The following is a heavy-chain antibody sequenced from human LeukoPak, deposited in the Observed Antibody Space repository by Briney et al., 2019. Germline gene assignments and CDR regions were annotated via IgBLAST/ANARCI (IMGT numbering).Heavy chain of an antibody. Sequence: GGSLRLSCAASGFTFSSYWMSWVRQAPGKGLEWVANIKQNGRKKYYVDSVKGRFTISRDNTKNSLYLQMNSLRAEDTAVYYCAREGYCSSISCYPNYYYYAMDVWGQGTTVTVSS. CDR1: GFTFSSYW. CDR3: AREGYCSSISCYPNYYYYAMDV. V-gene: IGHV3-7*01. D-gene: IGHD2-2*01. J-gene: IGHJ6*02. CDR2: IKQNGRKK.